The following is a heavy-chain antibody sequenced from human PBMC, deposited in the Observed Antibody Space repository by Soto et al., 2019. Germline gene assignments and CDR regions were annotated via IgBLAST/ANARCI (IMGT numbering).Heavy chain of an antibody. J-gene: IGHJ4*02. CDR1: GFTFSSYG. CDR2: IWYDGSNK. Sequence: QVQLVESGGGVVQPGRSLRLSCAASGFTFSSYGMHWVRKAPGKGLEWVAVIWYDGSNKYYADSVKGRFTISRDNYKNTLYLQMNSLRAEDTAVYSCARVIAGFAGSYTDYWGQGTLVTVSS. V-gene: IGHV3-33*01. CDR3: ARVIAGFAGSYTDY. D-gene: IGHD3-10*01.